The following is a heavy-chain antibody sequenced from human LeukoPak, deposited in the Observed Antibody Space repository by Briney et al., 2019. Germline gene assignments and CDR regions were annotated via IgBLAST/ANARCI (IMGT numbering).Heavy chain of an antibody. CDR2: ISSSGSTI. CDR3: ARLRITPGIAAAGIYFDY. CDR1: GFTFSDYY. V-gene: IGHV3-11*01. Sequence: PGGSLRLSCAASGFTFSDYYMSWIRQAPGKGLEWVSYISSSGSTIYYADSVKGRFTISRDNAKNSLYLQMNSLRAEDTAVYYCARLRITPGIAAAGIYFDYWGQGTLVTVSS. D-gene: IGHD6-13*01. J-gene: IGHJ4*02.